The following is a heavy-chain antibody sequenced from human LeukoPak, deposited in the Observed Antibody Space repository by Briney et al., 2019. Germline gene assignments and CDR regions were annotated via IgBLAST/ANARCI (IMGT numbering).Heavy chain of an antibody. J-gene: IGHJ4*02. CDR3: ARETDTSGSLHFDY. CDR1: GFTFSSYN. Sequence: GGSLRLSCAASGFTFSSYNMIWVRQAPGKGLEWVSSISSSATYIYYTDSLKGRFTISRGNAKNTLHLQMNSLRAEDTAVYYCARETDTSGSLHFDYWGQGTLVTVSS. D-gene: IGHD3-10*01. CDR2: ISSSATYI. V-gene: IGHV3-21*01.